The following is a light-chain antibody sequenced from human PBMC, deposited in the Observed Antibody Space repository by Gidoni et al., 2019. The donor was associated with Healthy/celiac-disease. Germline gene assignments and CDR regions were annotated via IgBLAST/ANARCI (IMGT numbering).Light chain of an antibody. V-gene: IGLV2-14*03. CDR2: DVS. J-gene: IGLJ3*02. Sequence: QSALTQPASVSGSPVQSITISCTGTCSDVGGSNYVSWYQQHPGKAPKLVIYDVSNRPSGVSNRFSGSKSGNTASQTISGLQAEDEADYYCSSYTSSSTLVVFGGGTKLTV. CDR3: SSYTSSSTLVV. CDR1: CSDVGGSNY.